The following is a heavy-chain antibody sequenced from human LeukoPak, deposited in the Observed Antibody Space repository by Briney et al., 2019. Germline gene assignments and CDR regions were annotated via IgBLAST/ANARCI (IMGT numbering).Heavy chain of an antibody. CDR3: ARRGGGLYYFEL. CDR2: MYPNSGNT. Sequence: ASVKVSCKASGYTFTSYDNKGLRQASGEGVEGMGWMYPNSGNTCYEQKFKGRVTITRNTSISTVYLEVSSLSAEDTAVYYCARRGGGLYYFELWGHGTMVTVSS. CDR1: GYTFTSYD. V-gene: IGHV1-8*03. J-gene: IGHJ3*01. D-gene: IGHD3-10*01.